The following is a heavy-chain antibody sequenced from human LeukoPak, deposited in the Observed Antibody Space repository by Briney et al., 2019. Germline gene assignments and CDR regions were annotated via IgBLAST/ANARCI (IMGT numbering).Heavy chain of an antibody. CDR1: GDSVSSNSAA. CDR3: ARESQRSVDIVATMWKPFDY. CDR2: TYYRSKWYN. V-gene: IGHV6-1*01. J-gene: IGHJ4*02. D-gene: IGHD5-12*01. Sequence: SQTLSLTCAISGDSVSSNSAAWNWIRQSPSRGLEWLGRTYYRSKWYNDYAVSVKSRITINPDTSKNQFSLQLNSVTPEDTAVYYCARESQRSVDIVATMWKPFDYWGQGTLVTVSS.